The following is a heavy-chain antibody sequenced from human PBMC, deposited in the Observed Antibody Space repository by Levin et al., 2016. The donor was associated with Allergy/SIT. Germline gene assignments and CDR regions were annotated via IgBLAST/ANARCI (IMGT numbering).Heavy chain of an antibody. D-gene: IGHD4-23*01. CDR2: IDAGNGRT. V-gene: IGHV1-3*01. CDR1: GYTFNNYA. Sequence: ASVKVSCKASGYTFNNYAIHWVRQAPGQRLEWMGWIDAGNGRTKYSQNFQGRVTITRDTSANTADVELNSLKFEDTALYYCARGGWSASSVAYYLDSWGQGALVTVSS. CDR3: ARGGWSASSVAYYLDS. J-gene: IGHJ4*02.